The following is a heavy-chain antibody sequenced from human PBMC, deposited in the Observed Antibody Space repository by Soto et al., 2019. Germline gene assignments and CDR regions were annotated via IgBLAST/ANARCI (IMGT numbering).Heavy chain of an antibody. CDR3: GGGRHYGSGSYSIRSGFQYEFYVDV. CDR2: INESGSP. CDR1: GASLSGYY. V-gene: IGHV4-34*01. Sequence: QVQLQQWGAGLLKPSETLSLTCAVYGASLSGYYWTWIRQSPGKGLEWIAEINESGSPNYSPSLKRRVTISIVTSKNQFSLTLSSVTAADTAVYYCGGGRHYGSGSYSIRSGFQYEFYVDVWGKGTTVTVSS. D-gene: IGHD3-10*01. J-gene: IGHJ6*03.